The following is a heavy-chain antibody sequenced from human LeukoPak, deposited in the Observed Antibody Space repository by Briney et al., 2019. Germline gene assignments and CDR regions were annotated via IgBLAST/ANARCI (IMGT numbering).Heavy chain of an antibody. Sequence: GGSLRLSCAASGFSLRAYDLIWVRQAPGKGLDWVSIINGGGDIMMYEDSVKGRFTISRDNSKNTFYLLMNSLRVEDTAVYYCAMRDRGYGLDIWGQGTTVTVSS. CDR1: GFSLRAYD. D-gene: IGHD3-10*01. V-gene: IGHV3-23*01. CDR2: INGGGDIM. CDR3: AMRDRGYGLDI. J-gene: IGHJ3*02.